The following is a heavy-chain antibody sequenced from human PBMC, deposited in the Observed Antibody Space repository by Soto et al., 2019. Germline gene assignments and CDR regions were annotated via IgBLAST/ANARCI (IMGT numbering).Heavy chain of an antibody. CDR3: ARHAYYESGTSNISY. CDR2: IDPSDSYT. V-gene: IGHV5-10-1*01. J-gene: IGHJ4*02. D-gene: IGHD3-10*01. Sequence: HGESLKISCKGSGYSFTNYWISWVRQMPGKGLEWMGKIDPSDSYTKYNPSFQGHVTISADKSISTAHLQWSSLEASDTAMYYCARHAYYESGTSNISYWGKGSRVTVSS. CDR1: GYSFTNYW.